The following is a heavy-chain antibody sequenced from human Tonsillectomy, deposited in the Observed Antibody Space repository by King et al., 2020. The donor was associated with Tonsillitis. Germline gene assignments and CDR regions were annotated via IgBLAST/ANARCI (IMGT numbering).Heavy chain of an antibody. CDR2: ISSSSTYI. CDR1: GFSLSNYG. CDR3: ARSQSSGWYKDAEYFQH. V-gene: IGHV3-21*01. Sequence: VQLVESGGGLVKPGGSLRLSCAASGFSLSNYGMNLVRQAPGKGLEWVSSISSSSTYIYYAGSVNGRITFSRDNAKNSLFLQMNSLRAEDTAVYYCARSQSSGWYKDAEYFQHWGQGTLLTVSS. J-gene: IGHJ1*01. D-gene: IGHD6-19*01.